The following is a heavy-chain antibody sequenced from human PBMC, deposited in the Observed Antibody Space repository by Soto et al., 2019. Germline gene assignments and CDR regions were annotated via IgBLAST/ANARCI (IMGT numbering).Heavy chain of an antibody. D-gene: IGHD5-18*01. V-gene: IGHV3-30-3*01. CDR1: GFTFSSYA. CDR3: ARDRGDGYRNVNAFDI. Sequence: GGSLRLSCAASGFTFSSYAMHWVRQAPGKGLEWVAVISYDGSNKYYADSVKGRLTISRDNSKNTLYLQMNSLRAEDTAVYYCARDRGDGYRNVNAFDIRGQGTMVTVSS. CDR2: ISYDGSNK. J-gene: IGHJ3*02.